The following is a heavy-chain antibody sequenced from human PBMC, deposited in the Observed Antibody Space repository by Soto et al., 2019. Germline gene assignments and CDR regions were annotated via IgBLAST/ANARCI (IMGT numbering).Heavy chain of an antibody. CDR1: EFTFSDYY. CDR2: ISSSSSYT. CDR3: AREDGSGSYYNRADNWFDP. D-gene: IGHD3-10*01. J-gene: IGHJ5*02. V-gene: IGHV3-11*06. Sequence: QVQLVESGGGLVKPGGSLRLSCAASEFTFSDYYMSWIRQAPGKGLEWVSYISSSSSYTNYADSVKGRFTISRDNAKNSLYLQMNSLRAEDTAVYYCAREDGSGSYYNRADNWFDPWGQGTLVTVSS.